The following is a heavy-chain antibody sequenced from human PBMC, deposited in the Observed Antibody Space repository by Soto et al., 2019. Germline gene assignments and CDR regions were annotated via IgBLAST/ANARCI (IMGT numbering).Heavy chain of an antibody. Sequence: QVQLVQSGTEVKKPGASVKVSCKASGYRFTNYGISWVRQAPGQGREWMGWISAYNGDTNYAQKVQGRVTMTTDTSASTADMELRSLRSDDTAIYYCARDSLGTETTSWLDPWGQGTLVTVSS. CDR3: ARDSLGTETTSWLDP. D-gene: IGHD4-4*01. CDR1: GYRFTNYG. V-gene: IGHV1-18*04. J-gene: IGHJ5*02. CDR2: ISAYNGDT.